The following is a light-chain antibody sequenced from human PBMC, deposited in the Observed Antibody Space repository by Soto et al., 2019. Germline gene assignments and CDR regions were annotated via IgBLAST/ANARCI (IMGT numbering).Light chain of an antibody. J-gene: IGLJ2*01. CDR1: SGHSSYA. V-gene: IGLV4-69*01. CDR3: QTWGTGFQV. CDR2: LNNDGSH. Sequence: QSVLTQSPSASASLGASVKLTCTLSSGHSSYAIAWHQKQPGKGPRYLMDLNNDGSHSKGDGIPDRFSGSSSGAERYLITSSLQSEDEAYFYCQTWGTGFQVFGGGTKLTVL.